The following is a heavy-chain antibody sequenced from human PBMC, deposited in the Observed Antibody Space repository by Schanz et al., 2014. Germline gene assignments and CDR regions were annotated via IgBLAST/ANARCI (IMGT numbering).Heavy chain of an antibody. J-gene: IGHJ4*02. CDR2: IYIGGNT. V-gene: IGHV3-66*01. Sequence: EVQLVESGGGLVQPGGSLKLSCAASGFTFSSYSMNWVRQAPGKGLEWVSFIYIGGNTSYADSVKGRFTISRDNSKNTVYIQMNSLRAEDTAVYYCARGGPAYYFDDWGQGTLVTVSS. CDR1: GFTFSSYS. CDR3: ARGGPAYYFDD.